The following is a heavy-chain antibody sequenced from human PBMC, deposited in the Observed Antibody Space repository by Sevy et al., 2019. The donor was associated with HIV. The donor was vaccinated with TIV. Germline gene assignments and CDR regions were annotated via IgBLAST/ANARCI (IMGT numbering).Heavy chain of an antibody. Sequence: GGSLRLSCVVSGFTLSSHSMNWVRQVPGKVLEWISYISGSSTTIYYADSVKGRFTTSRDNAKSSLYLQMNRLRVEDTAMYYCARYTHVWEPPHLDYWGQGILVTVSS. J-gene: IGHJ4*02. CDR2: ISGSSTTI. CDR1: GFTLSSHS. CDR3: ARYTHVWEPPHLDY. V-gene: IGHV3-48*04. D-gene: IGHD1-26*01.